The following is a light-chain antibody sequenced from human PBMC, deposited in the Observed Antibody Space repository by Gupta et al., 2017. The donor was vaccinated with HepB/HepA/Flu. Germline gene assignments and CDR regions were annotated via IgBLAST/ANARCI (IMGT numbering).Light chain of an antibody. CDR1: SSNIGAGYD. CDR2: GNS. J-gene: IGLJ2*01. Sequence: QSVLTQPPSVSGAPGQRVTISCTGSSSNIGAGYDVHWYQQLPGTAPKLLIYGNSNRPSGVPDRFSGSKSGTSASLAITGLQAEDEAEYYCQSYDSSLRAVVFGGGTKLTVL. CDR3: QSYDSSLRAVV. V-gene: IGLV1-40*01.